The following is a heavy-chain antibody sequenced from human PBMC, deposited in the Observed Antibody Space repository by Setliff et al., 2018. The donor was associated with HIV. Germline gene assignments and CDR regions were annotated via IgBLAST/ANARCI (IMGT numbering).Heavy chain of an antibody. CDR2: ISPDNANT. V-gene: IGHV1-18*01. CDR1: GYSFTTSG. D-gene: IGHD1-1*01. CDR3: ARQLSNSFDY. J-gene: IGHJ4*02. Sequence: GASVKVSCKASGYSFTTSGVSWVRQAPGQGLEWMGWISPDNANTRISQRFRGSVTMTRDRSINTAYMEFSGLTSDDTAVYYCARQLSNSFDYWGQGTLVTVSS.